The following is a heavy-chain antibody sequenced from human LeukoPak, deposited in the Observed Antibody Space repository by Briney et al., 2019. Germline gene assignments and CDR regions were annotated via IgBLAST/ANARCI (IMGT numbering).Heavy chain of an antibody. CDR2: INSDGSIT. D-gene: IGHD3-22*01. V-gene: IGHV3-74*01. Sequence: EGSLRLSCAASGFTFISYWMHWVRQAPGKGLVWVSRINSDGSITSYAASVKGRFTISRDTAKNTLYLQMNSLRAEDTAVYYCARGHHYYDSSAYYYWGQGTLVTVSS. J-gene: IGHJ4*02. CDR1: GFTFISYW. CDR3: ARGHHYYDSSAYYY.